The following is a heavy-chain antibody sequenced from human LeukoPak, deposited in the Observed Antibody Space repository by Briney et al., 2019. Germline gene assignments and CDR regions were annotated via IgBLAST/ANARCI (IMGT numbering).Heavy chain of an antibody. Sequence: GGSLRLSCAASGFTFSSYWMSWVRQAPGKGLEWVGRIKSKTDGGTTDYAAPVKGRFTISRDDSKNTLYLQMNSLKTEDTAVYYCTTRTSSSWFGTQVDYWGQGTLVTVSS. D-gene: IGHD6-13*01. CDR2: IKSKTDGGTT. J-gene: IGHJ4*02. V-gene: IGHV3-15*01. CDR1: GFTFSSYW. CDR3: TTRTSSSWFGTQVDY.